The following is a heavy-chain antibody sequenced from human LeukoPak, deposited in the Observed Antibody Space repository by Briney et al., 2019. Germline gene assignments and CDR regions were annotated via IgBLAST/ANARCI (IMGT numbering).Heavy chain of an antibody. CDR1: GFTFSSYG. CDR3: AKERVVPAAWYFDY. CDR2: IRYDGSNK. D-gene: IGHD2-2*01. Sequence: GGSLRLSCSASGFTFSSYGMHWVRQAPGKGLERVAFIRYDGSNKYYADSVKGRFTISRDNSKNTLYLQMNSLRAEDTAVYYCAKERVVPAAWYFDYWGQGTLVTVSS. J-gene: IGHJ4*02. V-gene: IGHV3-30*02.